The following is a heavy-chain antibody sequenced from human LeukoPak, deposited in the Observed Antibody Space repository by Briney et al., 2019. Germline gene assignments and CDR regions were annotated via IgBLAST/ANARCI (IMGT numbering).Heavy chain of an antibody. CDR1: GYTFTGYY. D-gene: IGHD2-15*01. CDR2: INPSGGST. J-gene: IGHJ4*02. V-gene: IGHV1-46*01. CDR3: ARDQRYCSGGSCLDFDY. Sequence: ASVKVSCKASGYTFTGYYMHWVRQAPGQGLEWMGIINPSGGSTSYAQKFQGRVTMTRDMSTSTVYMELSSLRSEDTAVYYCARDQRYCSGGSCLDFDYWGQGTLVTVSS.